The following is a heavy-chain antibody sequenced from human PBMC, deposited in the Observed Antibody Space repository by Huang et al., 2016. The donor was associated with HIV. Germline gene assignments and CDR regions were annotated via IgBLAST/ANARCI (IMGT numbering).Heavy chain of an antibody. CDR2: IYPMGST. Sequence: QVQLQESGPGLVKPSQTLSLTCTVSGGSVSSRNSYWPGIRLPPGKGLEWIGYIYPMGSTFYNPSLRGRLTISLHTSKNQFSLHLASVTAADTAVYFCARGIHRDQYDSSGYFGFDYWGQGSLVTVSS. J-gene: IGHJ4*02. D-gene: IGHD3-22*01. CDR3: ARGIHRDQYDSSGYFGFDY. CDR1: GGSVSSRNSY. V-gene: IGHV4-30-4*08.